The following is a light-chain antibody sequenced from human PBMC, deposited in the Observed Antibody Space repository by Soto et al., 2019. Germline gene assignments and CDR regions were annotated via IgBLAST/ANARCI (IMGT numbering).Light chain of an antibody. CDR2: DVS. V-gene: IGKV3-11*01. CDR1: QNISNY. CDR3: QQRSSWPRT. Sequence: IVLTQSPATLSLSPWIRATLSCRASQNISNYLIWYQQKPGQAPRLLIYDVSNRATGIPARFSGSGSGTDFTLTISSLEPEDFAVYYCQQRSSWPRTFGQGTKVDIK. J-gene: IGKJ1*01.